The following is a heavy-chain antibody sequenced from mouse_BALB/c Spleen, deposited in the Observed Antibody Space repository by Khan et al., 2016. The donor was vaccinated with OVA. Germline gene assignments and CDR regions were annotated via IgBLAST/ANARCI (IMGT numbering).Heavy chain of an antibody. J-gene: IGHJ4*01. Sequence: QVQLKESGAELARPGASVKLSCKASGYTFTSYWMQWVKQRPGQGLEWIGAIYPGDGDTRYTQKFKGKATLTADKSSSTAYMQLSSLASEDSAVYYCARGGYGNRYYAMDYWGQGTTLTVSS. V-gene: IGHV1-87*01. D-gene: IGHD2-10*02. CDR2: IYPGDGDT. CDR1: GYTFTSYW. CDR3: ARGGYGNRYYAMDY.